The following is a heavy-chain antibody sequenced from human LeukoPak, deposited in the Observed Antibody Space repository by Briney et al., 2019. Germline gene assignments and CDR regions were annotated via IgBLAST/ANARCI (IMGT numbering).Heavy chain of an antibody. V-gene: IGHV1-69*05. CDR1: GGTFSSYA. CDR3: ARSNDFWSGPTYFDY. CDR2: IIPIFGTA. D-gene: IGHD3-3*01. Sequence: GSSVKVSCKASGGTFSSYAISWVRQAPGQGLEWMGGIIPIFGTANYAQKFQGRVTITTDESTSTAYMELSSLRSEDTAVYYCARSNDFWSGPTYFDYWGQGTLVTVSS. J-gene: IGHJ4*02.